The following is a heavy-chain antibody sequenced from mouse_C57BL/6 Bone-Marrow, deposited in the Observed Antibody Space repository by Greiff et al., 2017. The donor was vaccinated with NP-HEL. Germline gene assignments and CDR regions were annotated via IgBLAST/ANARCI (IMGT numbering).Heavy chain of an antibody. D-gene: IGHD1-1*01. CDR2: IDPSDSYT. CDR1: GYTFTSYW. V-gene: IGHV1-50*01. CDR3: ASFYYYGSSYDFDY. Sequence: QVQLKQPGAELVKPGASVKLSCKASGYTFTSYWMQWVKQRPGQGLEWIGEIDPSDSYTNYNQKFKGKATLTVDTSSSTAYMQLSSLTSEDSAVYYCASFYYYGSSYDFDYWGQGTTLTVSS. J-gene: IGHJ2*01.